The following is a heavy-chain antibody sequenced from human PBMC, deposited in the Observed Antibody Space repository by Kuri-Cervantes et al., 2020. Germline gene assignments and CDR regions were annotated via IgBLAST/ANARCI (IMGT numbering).Heavy chain of an antibody. CDR3: ARISIVGAIADY. J-gene: IGHJ4*02. D-gene: IGHD1-26*01. CDR1: GGSISSYD. Sequence: SETLSLTCTVSGGSISSYDWSWIRQPPGKGLEWIGYICYSGSTNDNPSLKSRVTISVDTSKNQFSLKLSSVTAADTAVYYCARISIVGAIADYWGQGTLVTVSS. CDR2: ICYSGST. V-gene: IGHV4-59*08.